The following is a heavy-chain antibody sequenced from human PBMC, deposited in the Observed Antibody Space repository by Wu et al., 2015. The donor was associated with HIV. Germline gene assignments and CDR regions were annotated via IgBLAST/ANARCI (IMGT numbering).Heavy chain of an antibody. V-gene: IGHV1-69*13. D-gene: IGHD1-26*01. Sequence: QVQLVQSGAEVKKPGSSVKISCKASGGTFSSYAFSWVRQAPGQGLEWMGRIIPISGTTNYAQKSQGRVTITADESTRTAYMKLSSLTSEDTAVYYCARDRTWDEDFWGQGTKVTVSS. CDR3: ARDRTWDEDF. J-gene: IGHJ4*02. CDR1: GGTFSSYA. CDR2: IIPISGTT.